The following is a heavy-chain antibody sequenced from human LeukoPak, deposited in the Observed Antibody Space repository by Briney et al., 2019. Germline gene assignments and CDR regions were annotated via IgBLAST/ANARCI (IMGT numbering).Heavy chain of an antibody. Sequence: ASVTVSCKASGYTFTAYYMHWVRQAPGQGLEWMGWINPNSGGTYFAQKFQGRVTMARDTSISTVYMELSRLTSDDTAVYYCAKDRGWTDPDAFDVWGQGTLVTVSS. V-gene: IGHV1-2*02. D-gene: IGHD1-1*01. J-gene: IGHJ3*01. CDR2: INPNSGGT. CDR3: AKDRGWTDPDAFDV. CDR1: GYTFTAYY.